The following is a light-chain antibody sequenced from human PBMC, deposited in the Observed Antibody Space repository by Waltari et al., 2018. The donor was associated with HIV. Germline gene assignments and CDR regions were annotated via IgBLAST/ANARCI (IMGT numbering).Light chain of an antibody. CDR2: DVS. CDR3: SSYRNSSDLI. J-gene: IGLJ2*01. CDR1: SSDVGAWNF. V-gene: IGLV2-14*03. Sequence: QSALTKPASVSGSPGQSITISCTGTSSDVGAWNFVSWYQQHPGKAPKLIISDVSNRPSGVSNRFSGSKSGKTASLTISGIQAEDEADYYCSSYRNSSDLIFGGGTKLTVL.